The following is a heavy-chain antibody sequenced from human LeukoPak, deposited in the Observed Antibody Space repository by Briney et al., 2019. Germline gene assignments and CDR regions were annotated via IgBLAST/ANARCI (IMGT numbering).Heavy chain of an antibody. D-gene: IGHD1-26*01. Sequence: PGRSLRLSCAASGFTFDDYAMHWVRQAPGRGLEWVSGINWNSGSIDYVDSVKGRFTISRDNAKNSLYLQMNSLRAEDTALYYCTKEGRVGRHFDYWGQGTLVTVSS. CDR1: GFTFDDYA. CDR2: INWNSGSI. CDR3: TKEGRVGRHFDY. V-gene: IGHV3-9*01. J-gene: IGHJ4*02.